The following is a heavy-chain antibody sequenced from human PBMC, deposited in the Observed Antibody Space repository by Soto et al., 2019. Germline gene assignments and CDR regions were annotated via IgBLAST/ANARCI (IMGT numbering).Heavy chain of an antibody. Sequence: QVQLQESGPGLVKPSETLSLTCTVSGGSISSYYWSWIRQPPGKGLEWIGYIYYSGNTNYNPSLKSRVTISVDTSKNQFSLKLSSVTAADTAVYYCSRCRPESSHSYAVDYWGQGTLVTVSS. CDR3: SRCRPESSHSYAVDY. CDR2: IYYSGNT. D-gene: IGHD5-18*01. J-gene: IGHJ4*02. V-gene: IGHV4-59*08. CDR1: GGSISSYY.